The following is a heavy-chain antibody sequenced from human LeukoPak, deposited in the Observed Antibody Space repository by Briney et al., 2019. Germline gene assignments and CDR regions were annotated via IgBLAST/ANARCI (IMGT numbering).Heavy chain of an antibody. CDR1: GFTFSSYA. Sequence: PGGSLRLSCAASGFTFSSYAMSWVRQAPGKGLEWVSAISGSGGSTYYADSVKGRFTISRDNSKNTLYLQMNSLRAEDTAVYYCAPYYDSSGYSPLIFDYWGQGTLVTVSS. V-gene: IGHV3-23*01. CDR2: ISGSGGST. CDR3: APYYDSSGYSPLIFDY. J-gene: IGHJ4*02. D-gene: IGHD3-22*01.